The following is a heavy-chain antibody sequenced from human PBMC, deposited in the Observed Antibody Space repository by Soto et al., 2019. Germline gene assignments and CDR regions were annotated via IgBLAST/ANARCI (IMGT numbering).Heavy chain of an antibody. CDR2: INHSGNT. CDR3: ARHHVRGRTIAGAAEF. V-gene: IGHV4-34*01. Sequence: QVQLQQWGAGLLKPSETLSLTCAVYGKSLSGYYWSWIRQPPGKALEWIGEINHSGNTNYNPFLKSRVTISVDTSKNQLFLNLSSVTAADTAMYYCARHHVRGRTIAGAAEFWGQGTLVTVSS. J-gene: IGHJ4*02. D-gene: IGHD1-26*01. CDR1: GKSLSGYY.